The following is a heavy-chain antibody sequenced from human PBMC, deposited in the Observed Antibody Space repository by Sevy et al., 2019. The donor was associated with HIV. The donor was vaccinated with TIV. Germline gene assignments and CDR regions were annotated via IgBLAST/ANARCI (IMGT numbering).Heavy chain of an antibody. CDR3: ASYRPRSYFDY. Sequence: SENLSLTCAVYGGSFSGYYWSWIRQPPGKGLEWIGEINHSGSTNYNPSLKSRVTISVDTSKNQFSLKLSSVTAADTAVYYCASYRPRSYFDYWGQGTLVTVSS. CDR1: GGSFSGYY. CDR2: INHSGST. J-gene: IGHJ4*02. V-gene: IGHV4-34*01.